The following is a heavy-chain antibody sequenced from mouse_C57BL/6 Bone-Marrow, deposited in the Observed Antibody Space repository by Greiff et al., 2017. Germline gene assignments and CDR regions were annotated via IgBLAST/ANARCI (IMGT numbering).Heavy chain of an antibody. CDR1: GFTFSSYA. Sequence: EVKLMESGGGLVKPGGSLKLSCAASGFTFSSYAMSCVRQTPEKRLEWVATISDGGSYTYYPDNVKGRFTISRDNAKNNLYLQMSHLKSEDTAMYYCARDNDYYFDYWGQGTTLTVSS. J-gene: IGHJ2*01. D-gene: IGHD2-4*01. CDR2: ISDGGSYT. V-gene: IGHV5-4*01. CDR3: ARDNDYYFDY.